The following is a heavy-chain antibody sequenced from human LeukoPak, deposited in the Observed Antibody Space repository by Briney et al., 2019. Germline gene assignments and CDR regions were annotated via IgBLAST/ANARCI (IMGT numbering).Heavy chain of an antibody. V-gene: IGHV1-69*02. CDR1: GGTFSSYT. CDR3: ARGGSVTTVTTRHYYYYGMDV. J-gene: IGHJ6*02. D-gene: IGHD4-17*01. Sequence: SVKVSCKASGGTFSSYTISWVRQAPGQGLEWMGRIFPILGIANYAQKFQGRVTITADKSTSTAYMELSSLRSEDTAVYYCARGGSVTTVTTRHYYYYGMDVWGQGTTVTVSS. CDR2: IFPILGIA.